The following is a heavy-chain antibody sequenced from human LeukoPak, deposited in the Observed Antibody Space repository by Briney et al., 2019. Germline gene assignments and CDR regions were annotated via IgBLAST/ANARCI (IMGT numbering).Heavy chain of an antibody. CDR2: FYSGGDT. D-gene: IGHD1-1*01. Sequence: GGSLRLSCAVSGFTVSSNHMSWVRQAPGKGLEWVSVFYSGGDTHYADSVKGRFTISRDNSKNTLYLQMNSLRAEDTAFYYCAKDGRPDTYGIFDLWGHGTLVTVSS. CDR1: GFTVSSNH. V-gene: IGHV3-53*05. CDR3: AKDGRPDTYGIFDL. J-gene: IGHJ4*01.